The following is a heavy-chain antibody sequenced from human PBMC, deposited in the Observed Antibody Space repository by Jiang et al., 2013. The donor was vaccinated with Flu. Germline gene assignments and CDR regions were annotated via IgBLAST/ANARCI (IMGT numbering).Heavy chain of an antibody. CDR3: ARAGSSGILDY. V-gene: IGHV3-33*01. CDR2: IWYDGSNK. J-gene: IGHJ4*02. CDR1: GFTFSSYG. Sequence: AASGFTFSSYGMHWVRQAPGKGLEWVAVIWYDGSNKYYADSVKGRFTISRDNSKNTLYLQMNSLRAEDTAVYYCARAGSSGILDYWGQGTLVTVSS. D-gene: IGHD6-25*01.